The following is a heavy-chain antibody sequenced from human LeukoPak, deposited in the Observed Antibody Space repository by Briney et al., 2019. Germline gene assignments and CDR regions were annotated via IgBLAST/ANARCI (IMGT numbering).Heavy chain of an antibody. J-gene: IGHJ4*02. CDR2: MNPNSGKT. Sequence: ASVKVSCKASGYTFTSHDINWVRQATGQGLEWMGWMNPNSGKTGYAQKFRGRVTMTRDTSINTAYMELSSLRSEDTAVYYCARVYLGRDYWGQGTLVTVSS. CDR1: GYTFTSHD. CDR3: ARVYLGRDY. D-gene: IGHD3-16*01. V-gene: IGHV1-8*01.